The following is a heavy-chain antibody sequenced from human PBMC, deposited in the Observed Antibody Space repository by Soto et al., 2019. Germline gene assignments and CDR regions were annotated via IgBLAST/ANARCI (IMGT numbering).Heavy chain of an antibody. V-gene: IGHV4-59*01. CDR3: ARVGGAPLGAIDI. CDR2: IFYSGST. CDR1: GGSISSYY. J-gene: IGHJ3*02. D-gene: IGHD1-26*01. Sequence: SENLSLPCTVSGGSISSYYRSWIRQPPGKGLEWIGYIFYSGSTNYNPSLTSRVTVSVDTSKNQCSLKLSSVTAADTAVYYCARVGGAPLGAIDIWGQGTMVTVSS.